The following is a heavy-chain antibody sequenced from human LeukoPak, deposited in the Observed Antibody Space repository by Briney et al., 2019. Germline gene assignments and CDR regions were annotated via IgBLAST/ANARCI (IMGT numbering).Heavy chain of an antibody. CDR1: GYIFTSYG. J-gene: IGHJ4*02. CDR2: LSPYNGNT. D-gene: IGHD3-22*01. CDR3: ARKPGTSSAVYYFDY. Sequence: GASVKVSCKASGYIFTSYGITWVRQAPGQGLEWMGGLSPYNGNTDYVQKLQGRVTMTTDTSTNTAYLELRSLKSDDTAVYYCARKPGTSSAVYYFDYWGQGTLVTVSS. V-gene: IGHV1-18*01.